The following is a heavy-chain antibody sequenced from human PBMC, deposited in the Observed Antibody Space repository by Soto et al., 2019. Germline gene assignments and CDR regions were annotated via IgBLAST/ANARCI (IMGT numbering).Heavy chain of an antibody. D-gene: IGHD3-10*01. J-gene: IGHJ4*02. CDR2: IYSGGST. CDR3: ARVPGAT. V-gene: IGHV3-53*01. Sequence: EVQLVESGGGLIQPGGSLRLSCAASGFSVSSNYMTWVRQAPGKGLEWVSFIYSGGSTYYAEPVKGRFTISRDNSKNTRYLQMNNLRAEDTAVYYCARVPGATWGQGTLVTVSS. CDR1: GFSVSSNY.